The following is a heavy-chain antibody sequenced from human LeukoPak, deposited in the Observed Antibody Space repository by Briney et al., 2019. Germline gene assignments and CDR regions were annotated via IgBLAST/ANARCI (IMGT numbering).Heavy chain of an antibody. Sequence: ASVKVSCKASGYTFTGYYIHWVRQGPGQGLEWMGWINPNSGGTNYAQKFQGRVTMTRDTSISTAYMELRRLRSDDRAVYYCARGPPTIVVVITTGDFDSWGQGTLVTVSS. CDR3: ARGPPTIVVVITTGDFDS. J-gene: IGHJ4*02. D-gene: IGHD3-22*01. CDR2: INPNSGGT. CDR1: GYTFTGYY. V-gene: IGHV1-2*02.